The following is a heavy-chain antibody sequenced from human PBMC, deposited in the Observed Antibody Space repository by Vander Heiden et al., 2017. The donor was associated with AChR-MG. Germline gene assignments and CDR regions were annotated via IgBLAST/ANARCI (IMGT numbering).Heavy chain of an antibody. V-gene: IGHV4-59*11. Sequence: QVQLQESGPGLVKPSETLSLTCTVSGGPITGHYCSWIRQPPGRGLEGVGPIYYPWANHHNPSLKSRVAMSVDTSKEQIPLELASVGAADTAVYYCAGGQRADFWSGVFDFWGQGTLVPVSS. CDR3: AGGQRADFWSGVFDF. D-gene: IGHD3-3*01. J-gene: IGHJ4*02. CDR1: GGPITGHY. CDR2: IYYPWAN.